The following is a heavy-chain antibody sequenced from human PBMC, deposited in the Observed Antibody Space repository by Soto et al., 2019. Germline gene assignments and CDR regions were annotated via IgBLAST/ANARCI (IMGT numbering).Heavy chain of an antibody. V-gene: IGHV1-8*01. CDR2: MNPKSGNT. CDR1: GYTFTSYD. J-gene: IGHJ3*02. CDR3: ARGINYYDSGDDAFDI. Sequence: QVQLVQSGAEVKKPGASVKVSCKASGYTFTSYDINWVRQATGQGLEWMGWMNPKSGNTGYAQNFQGRVTMTRNTSLSTAYMALSSLRSEDTAVYYCARGINYYDSGDDAFDIWGQGTMVTVSS. D-gene: IGHD3-10*01.